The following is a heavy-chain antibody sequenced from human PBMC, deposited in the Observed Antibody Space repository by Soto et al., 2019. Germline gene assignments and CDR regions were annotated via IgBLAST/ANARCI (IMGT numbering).Heavy chain of an antibody. V-gene: IGHV4-34*01. J-gene: IGHJ4*02. CDR1: GGSFSGYY. D-gene: IGHD6-19*01. CDR2: INHSGST. Sequence: QVQLQHWGAGLLKPSETLSLTCAVYGGSFSGYYWTWIRQPPGKGLEWIGEINHSGSTNSNPSLKSRVXXSXDXXKNQFSLKLSSVTAADTAVYYCARGMAVAGHYFDSWGRGILVTVSS. CDR3: ARGMAVAGHYFDS.